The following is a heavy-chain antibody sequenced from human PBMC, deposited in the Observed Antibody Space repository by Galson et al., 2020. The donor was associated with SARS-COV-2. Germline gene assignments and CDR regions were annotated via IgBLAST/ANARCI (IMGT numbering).Heavy chain of an antibody. Sequence: ASVKVSCKASGYTFINYAITWVRQAPGQGLEWMGWITTYNRNTHFPQKFQGRVTLTTDTSTSTAYMELRTLRSDDTAVYYCARVGHKYYYYYIDVWGKGTTVTVSS. CDR3: ARVGHKYYYYYIDV. CDR1: GYTFINYA. J-gene: IGHJ6*03. V-gene: IGHV1-18*04. CDR2: ITTYNRNT.